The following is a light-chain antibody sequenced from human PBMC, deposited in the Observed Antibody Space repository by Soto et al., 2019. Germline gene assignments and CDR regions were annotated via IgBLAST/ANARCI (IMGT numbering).Light chain of an antibody. CDR2: EGS. J-gene: IGLJ2*01. Sequence: QSALTQPASVSGSPGQSITISCTGTSSDVGSYNLVSWYQQHPGKAPKLMIYEGSKRPSGVSNRFSGSKSGNTASLTISGLQAEAESDYHCCSYAGRRVVFGGGTKVTVL. CDR3: CSYAGRRVV. V-gene: IGLV2-23*01. CDR1: SSDVGSYNL.